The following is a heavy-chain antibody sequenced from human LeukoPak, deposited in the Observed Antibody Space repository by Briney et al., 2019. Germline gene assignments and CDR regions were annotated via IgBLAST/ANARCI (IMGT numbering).Heavy chain of an antibody. Sequence: GGSLRLSCAASGPTFSSYAMHWVRQAPSKGLEWVAVISYDGSNNYYADSVKGRFTISRDNSKNTLYLQMNSLRVGETAVYYCARPTGWGAHQVSYGMDVWGQGTTVTVSS. D-gene: IGHD1-26*01. CDR1: GPTFSSYA. CDR3: ARPTGWGAHQVSYGMDV. J-gene: IGHJ6*02. CDR2: ISYDGSNN. V-gene: IGHV3-30-3*01.